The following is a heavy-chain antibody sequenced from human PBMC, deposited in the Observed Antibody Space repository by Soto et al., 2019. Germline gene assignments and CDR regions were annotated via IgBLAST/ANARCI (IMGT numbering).Heavy chain of an antibody. D-gene: IGHD2-15*01. Sequence: GASVKVSCKASGFTFTSSAVQWVRQARGQRLEWIGWIVVGSGNTNYAQKFQERVTITRDMSTSTAYMELSSLRPEDTAVYYCAAAAPYCSGGSCYWAHWGQGTLVTVSS. J-gene: IGHJ4*02. CDR3: AAAAPYCSGGSCYWAH. CDR2: IVVGSGNT. V-gene: IGHV1-58*01. CDR1: GFTFTSSA.